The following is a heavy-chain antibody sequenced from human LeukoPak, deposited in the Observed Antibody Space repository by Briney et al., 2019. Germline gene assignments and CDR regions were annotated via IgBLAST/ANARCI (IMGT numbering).Heavy chain of an antibody. J-gene: IGHJ4*02. CDR1: GFNISDFW. D-gene: IGHD1-14*01. V-gene: IGHV3-7*01. CDR3: ARRYFDY. CDR2: IKQDGSEK. Sequence: GRSLRLSCAASGFNISDFWMSWVRQAPGKGLEWVANIKQDGSEKYYVDSVKGRFTISRDNAKNSLYLQMNSLRAEDTAVYYCARRYFDYWGQGTLVTVSS.